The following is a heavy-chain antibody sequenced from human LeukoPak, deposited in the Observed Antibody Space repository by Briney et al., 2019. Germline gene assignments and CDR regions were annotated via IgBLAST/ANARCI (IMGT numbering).Heavy chain of an antibody. CDR1: GGTFSSYA. CDR3: ARVVGLTGYSSSWYSGYYYYMDV. D-gene: IGHD6-13*01. V-gene: IGHV1-69*13. CDR2: IIPIFGTA. Sequence: SVKVSCKASGGTFSSYAISWVRQAPGQGLEWMGGIIPIFGTANYAQKFQGRVTITADESTSTAYMELSSLRSGDTAVYYCARVVGLTGYSSSWYSGYYYYMDVWGKGTTVTVSS. J-gene: IGHJ6*03.